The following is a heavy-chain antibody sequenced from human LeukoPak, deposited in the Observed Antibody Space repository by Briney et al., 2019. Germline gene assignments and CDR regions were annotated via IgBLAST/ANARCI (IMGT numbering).Heavy chain of an antibody. Sequence: GASVKVSCKASGYTFTGYYMHWVRQAPGQGLEWMGWINPNSGGTNYAQKLQGRVTMTTDTSTSTAYMELRSLRSDDTAVYYCARVVVYYYGSGSYYNGDDFDYWGQGTLVTVSS. D-gene: IGHD3-10*01. CDR2: INPNSGGT. J-gene: IGHJ4*02. CDR3: ARVVVYYYGSGSYYNGDDFDY. V-gene: IGHV1-2*02. CDR1: GYTFTGYY.